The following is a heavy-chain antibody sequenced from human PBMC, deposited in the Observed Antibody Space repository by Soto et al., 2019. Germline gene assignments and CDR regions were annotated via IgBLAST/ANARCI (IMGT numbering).Heavy chain of an antibody. CDR2: ISYDGSNK. CDR3: ARDRDSSGYLLPHYYYYGMDV. Sequence: GGSLRLSCAASGFTFSSYGMHWVRQAPGKGLEWVAVISYDGSNKYYADSVKGRFTISRDNAKNSLYLQMNSLRAEDTAVYYCARDRDSSGYLLPHYYYYGMDVWGQGTTVT. J-gene: IGHJ6*02. V-gene: IGHV3-30*03. CDR1: GFTFSSYG. D-gene: IGHD3-22*01.